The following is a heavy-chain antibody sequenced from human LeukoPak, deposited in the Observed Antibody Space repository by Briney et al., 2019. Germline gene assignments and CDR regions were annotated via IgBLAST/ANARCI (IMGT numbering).Heavy chain of an antibody. CDR2: IYYSGST. D-gene: IGHD1-26*01. J-gene: IGHJ6*02. CDR3: ARLRGVVGPYYYGMDV. V-gene: IGHV4-59*08. Sequence: SETLSLTCTVSGGSLSSYYWSWLRQPPGKGLEWIGYIYYSGSTNYNPSLKSRVTISVDTSKNQFSLKLSSVTAADTAVYYCARLRGVVGPYYYGMDVWGQGTTVTVSS. CDR1: GGSLSSYY.